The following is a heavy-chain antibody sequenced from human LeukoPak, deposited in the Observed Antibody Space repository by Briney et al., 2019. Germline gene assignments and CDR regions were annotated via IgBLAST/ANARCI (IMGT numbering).Heavy chain of an antibody. CDR3: ARPHFDSSGYEFDY. CDR2: IYPGDSDT. Sequence: GESLKISCKGSGYRFTSYWIGWVRQMPGKGLEWMGFIYPGDSDTRYSSSFQGQVTISADKSMSTAYLQWSSLKASDTAMYYCARPHFDSSGYEFDYWGQGTLVTVSS. V-gene: IGHV5-51*01. J-gene: IGHJ4*02. CDR1: GYRFTSYW. D-gene: IGHD3-22*01.